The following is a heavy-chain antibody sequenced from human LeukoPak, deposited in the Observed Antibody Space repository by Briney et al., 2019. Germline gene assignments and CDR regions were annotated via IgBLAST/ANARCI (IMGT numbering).Heavy chain of an antibody. V-gene: IGHV3-23*01. Sequence: GGSLRLSCAAPGFTFSSYAMSWVRQAPGKGLEWVSAISGSGGSTYYADSVKGRFTISRDNSKNTLYLQMNSLRAEDTAVYYCAKDVFGRGEGYWGQGTLVTVSS. CDR3: AKDVFGRGEGY. CDR1: GFTFSSYA. CDR2: ISGSGGST. D-gene: IGHD3-16*01. J-gene: IGHJ4*02.